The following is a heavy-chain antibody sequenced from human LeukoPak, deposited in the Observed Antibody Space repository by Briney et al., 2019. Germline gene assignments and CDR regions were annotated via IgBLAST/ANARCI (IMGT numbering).Heavy chain of an antibody. D-gene: IGHD2-15*01. J-gene: IGHJ6*02. Sequence: SQTLSLTCAISGDSVSSNSAAWNWIRQSPSRGLEWLGRTYYKSKWYNDYAVSVKSRITIKPDTSKNQFSLHLNSVTPEDTAVYYCARAEDCSGGSCYSGYYYYGFDVWGQGTTVTVSS. CDR1: GDSVSSNSAA. V-gene: IGHV6-1*01. CDR2: TYYKSKWYN. CDR3: ARAEDCSGGSCYSGYYYYGFDV.